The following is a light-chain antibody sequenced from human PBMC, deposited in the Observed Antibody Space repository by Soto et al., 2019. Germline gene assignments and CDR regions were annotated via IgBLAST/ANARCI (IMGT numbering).Light chain of an antibody. V-gene: IGLV4-60*02. CDR3: ETWDFNTRV. J-gene: IGLJ3*02. CDR2: LEGSGIY. CDR1: SGRSSYI. Sequence: QSVLTQSSSASASLGSSVKLTCTLSSGRSSYIIAWHQQQPGKAPRYLMKLEGSGIYNKGSGVPDRFSGSSSGADRYLTISNLQFEDEADYYCETWDFNTRVFGGGTKLTVL.